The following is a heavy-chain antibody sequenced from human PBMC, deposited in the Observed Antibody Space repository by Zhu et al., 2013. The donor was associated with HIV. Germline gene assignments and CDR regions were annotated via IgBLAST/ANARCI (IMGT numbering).Heavy chain of an antibody. Sequence: QVQLVQSGAEVKKPGASVKVSCKASGYTFTSYGINWVRQAPGQGLEWMGWISAYNGITNYAQKLQGRVTMTTDTSTSTAYMEPRSLRSDDTAVYYCARVGSSTMVQGHTYWGQGTLVTVSS. CDR2: ISAYNGIT. J-gene: IGHJ4*02. D-gene: IGHD3-10*01. CDR1: GYTFTSYG. CDR3: ARVGSSTMVQGHTY. V-gene: IGHV1-18*01.